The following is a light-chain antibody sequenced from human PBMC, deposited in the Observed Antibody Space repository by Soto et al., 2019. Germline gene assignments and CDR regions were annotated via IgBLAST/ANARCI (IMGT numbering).Light chain of an antibody. CDR3: QQSYRSPFT. CDR1: QSISSY. J-gene: IGKJ5*01. V-gene: IGKV1-39*01. CDR2: GAS. Sequence: DIQMTQSPSSLSASVGDRVTITCRASQSISSYLNRYQQKPGKAPEVLIYGASILQSGVPSRFSGSRFGTDFTLTVSSLQPADFATYYCQQSYRSPFTFGHGTRLEIK.